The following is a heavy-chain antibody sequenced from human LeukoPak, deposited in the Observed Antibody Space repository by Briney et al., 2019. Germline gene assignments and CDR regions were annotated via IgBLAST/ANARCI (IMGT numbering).Heavy chain of an antibody. Sequence: SETLSLTCTVSGGSISSYYWSWIRQPPGKGLEWIGYIYYSGGTNYNASLKSRVTISVDTSKNQFSLKLSSVTAADTAVYYCARGPYGDDLWGQGTLVTVSS. CDR1: GGSISSYY. V-gene: IGHV4-59*01. D-gene: IGHD4-17*01. CDR2: IYYSGGT. J-gene: IGHJ5*02. CDR3: ARGPYGDDL.